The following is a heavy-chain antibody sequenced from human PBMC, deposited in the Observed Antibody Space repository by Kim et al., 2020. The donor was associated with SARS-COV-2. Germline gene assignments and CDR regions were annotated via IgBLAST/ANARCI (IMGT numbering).Heavy chain of an antibody. J-gene: IGHJ5*02. V-gene: IGHV5-51*01. CDR2: IYPGDSDT. CDR1: GYSFTSYW. D-gene: IGHD2-15*01. CDR3: AMLGYCSGGSCYTNTLYPYSSGCSNWFDP. Sequence: GESLKISCKGSGYSFTSYWIGWVRQMPGKGLEWMGIIYPGDSDTRYSPSFQGQVTISADKSISTAYLQWSSLKASDTAMYYCAMLGYCSGGSCYTNTLYPYSSGCSNWFDPWGQGSLVTVSS.